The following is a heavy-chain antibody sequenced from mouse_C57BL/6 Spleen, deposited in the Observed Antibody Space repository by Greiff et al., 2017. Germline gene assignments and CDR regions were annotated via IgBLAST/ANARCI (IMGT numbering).Heavy chain of an antibody. Sequence: VQLLQSGPELVQPGASVKISCKASGYSFTDYNMNWVQQSNGKSLEWIGVINPNSGTTSYNQKFKGKATLTVDQSSSTAYMQLNILTSEDSAVYYCARKKAYGFAYWGQGTLVTVSA. V-gene: IGHV1-39*01. CDR3: ARKKAYGFAY. D-gene: IGHD6-5*01. CDR2: INPNSGTT. CDR1: GYSFTDYN. J-gene: IGHJ3*01.